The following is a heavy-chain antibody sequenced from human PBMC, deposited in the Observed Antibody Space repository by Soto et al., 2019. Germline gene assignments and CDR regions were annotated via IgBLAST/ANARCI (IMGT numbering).Heavy chain of an antibody. J-gene: IGHJ4*02. D-gene: IGHD2-15*01. CDR3: ARDRCSGGNCDFDY. Sequence: QVQLVQSGAEVKKPGASVKVSCKASGYTFASFGISWVRQAPGQGLEWMGWISPYTGNTNYAQKLKDRVTMTTDTSTSTAYMELRSLRSDDTAVYFCARDRCSGGNCDFDYWGQGTLVTVSS. CDR2: ISPYTGNT. V-gene: IGHV1-18*01. CDR1: GYTFASFG.